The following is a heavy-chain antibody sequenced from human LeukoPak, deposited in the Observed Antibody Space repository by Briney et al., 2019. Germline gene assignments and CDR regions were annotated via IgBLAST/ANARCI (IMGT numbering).Heavy chain of an antibody. CDR1: GYTFTGYY. CDR2: INPNTGGT. CDR3: ARGSNYPYYMDV. J-gene: IGHJ6*03. Sequence: ASVKVSCKASGYTFTGYYIHWVRQAPGQGLEWMGWINPNTGGTNHAERFQGRVTMTRDTSISTAYMELSRLTSDDTAVYYCARGSNYPYYMDVWGKGTMVTVSS. D-gene: IGHD4-11*01. V-gene: IGHV1-2*02.